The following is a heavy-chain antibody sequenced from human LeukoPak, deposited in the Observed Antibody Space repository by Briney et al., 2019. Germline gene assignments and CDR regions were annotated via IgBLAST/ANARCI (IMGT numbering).Heavy chain of an antibody. Sequence: SETLSLTCTVSGGSISSYYWSWIRQPPGKGLEWIGEVSQRGTANYNPSLQSRVTVSLDTSKRQFYLTLTSVTAADTAIYFCAGQKGPSAPRGVTVFGVIQWLDPWGQGTLVTVSS. J-gene: IGHJ5*02. CDR1: GGSISSYY. D-gene: IGHD3-3*01. CDR3: AGQKGPSAPRGVTVFGVIQWLDP. CDR2: VSQRGTA. V-gene: IGHV4-59*08.